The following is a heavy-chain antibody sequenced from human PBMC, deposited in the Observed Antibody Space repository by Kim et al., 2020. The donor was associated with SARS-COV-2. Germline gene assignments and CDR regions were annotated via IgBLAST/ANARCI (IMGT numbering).Heavy chain of an antibody. D-gene: IGHD4-17*01. CDR1: GGTFSRYA. CDR2: IIPIFGTA. V-gene: IGHV1-69*06. Sequence: SVKVSCRASGGTFSRYAISWVRQAPGQGLEWMGGIIPIFGTANYAQKFQGRVTITADKSTSTAYMELSSLRSEDTAVYYCARAGGYGDYRDWGQGTLVTVSS. CDR3: ARAGGYGDYRD. J-gene: IGHJ4*02.